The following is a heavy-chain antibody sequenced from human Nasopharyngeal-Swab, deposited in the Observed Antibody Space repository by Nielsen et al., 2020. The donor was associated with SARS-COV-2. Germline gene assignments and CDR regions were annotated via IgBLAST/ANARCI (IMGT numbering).Heavy chain of an antibody. Sequence: GGSLRLSCAASGFTFDTFGTPWVRQAPGKGLEWVSRISGSGSGTYYADSVKGRFTISRDNSKNTLYLQMNSLRADDTAVYYCAKGGVSVYGDSYYFDFWGQGTLVTVSS. CDR1: GFTFDTFG. CDR3: AKGGVSVYGDSYYFDF. CDR2: ISGSGSGT. D-gene: IGHD4-17*01. J-gene: IGHJ4*02. V-gene: IGHV3-23*01.